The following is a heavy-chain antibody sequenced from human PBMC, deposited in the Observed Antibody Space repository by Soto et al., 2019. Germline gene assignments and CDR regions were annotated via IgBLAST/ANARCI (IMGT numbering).Heavy chain of an antibody. J-gene: IGHJ4*02. V-gene: IGHV3-23*01. CDR2: ISGSGGST. CDR3: AKDQTQGSGWDY. D-gene: IGHD6-19*01. Sequence: EVQLLESGGGLVQPGGSLRLSCAASGLTFSSYAMSWVRQAPGKGLEWVSAISGSGGSTYYADSVKGRFTISRDNSKNTLYLQMNRLRAEDTAVYYCAKDQTQGSGWDYWGQGTLVTVSS. CDR1: GLTFSSYA.